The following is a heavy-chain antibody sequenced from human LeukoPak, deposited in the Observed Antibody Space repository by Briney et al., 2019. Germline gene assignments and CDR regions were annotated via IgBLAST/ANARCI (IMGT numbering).Heavy chain of an antibody. J-gene: IGHJ4*02. CDR2: IYYRGST. Sequence: SQTLCLTCTVSGGSISSGDYYWSWIRQPPGKGLEWVGYIYYRGSTYYNPSLKSGVTISVDTSKNQFSLKLSSVTAADTAVYYCARGGQYQLLPFDYWGQGTLVTVSS. D-gene: IGHD2-2*01. CDR3: ARGGQYQLLPFDY. V-gene: IGHV4-30-4*01. CDR1: GGSISSGDYY.